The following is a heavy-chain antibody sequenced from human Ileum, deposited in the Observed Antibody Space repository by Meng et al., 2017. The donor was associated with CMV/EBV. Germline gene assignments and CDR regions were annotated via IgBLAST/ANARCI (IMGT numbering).Heavy chain of an antibody. CDR1: GDPLSSGSHY. J-gene: IGHJ4*02. CDR2: MLFSEIA. V-gene: IGHV4-39*07. D-gene: IGHD1-1*01. Sequence: PGLETPADTLSLTRTVYGDPLSSGSHYWTLIRQSPGKRLEWIGSMLFSEIADYNPSLKSRVTISLDATQTQFSLRLTSVTAADTAVYFCARDLTNNWFYYWGQGTLVTVSS. CDR3: ARDLTNNWFYY.